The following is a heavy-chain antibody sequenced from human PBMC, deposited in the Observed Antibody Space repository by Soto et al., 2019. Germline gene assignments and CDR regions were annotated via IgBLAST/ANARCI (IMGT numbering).Heavy chain of an antibody. Sequence: SETLSLTCTVSGGSIGSSFYYWGWIRQPPGMGLEWIGYIYHSGSTNYNPALKSRVTISVDTSKNQFSLKLSSVTAADTAVYYCARARATIAAAAIFDCWGQGTLVTVSS. D-gene: IGHD6-13*01. CDR1: GGSIGSSFYY. J-gene: IGHJ4*02. CDR2: IYHSGST. CDR3: ARARATIAAAAIFDC. V-gene: IGHV4-39*07.